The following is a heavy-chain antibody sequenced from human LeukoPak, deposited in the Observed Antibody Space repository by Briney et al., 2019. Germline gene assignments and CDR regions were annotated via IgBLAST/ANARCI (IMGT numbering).Heavy chain of an antibody. V-gene: IGHV1-69*13. J-gene: IGHJ6*02. D-gene: IGHD3-10*01. Sequence: SVKVSCKASGYTFTSYGISWVRQAPGQGLEWMGGIIPIFGTANYAQKFQGRVTITADESTSTAYMELSSLRSEDTAVYYCAKDNRPRMVRGVMGNGMDVWGQGTTVTVSS. CDR3: AKDNRPRMVRGVMGNGMDV. CDR2: IIPIFGTA. CDR1: GYTFTSYG.